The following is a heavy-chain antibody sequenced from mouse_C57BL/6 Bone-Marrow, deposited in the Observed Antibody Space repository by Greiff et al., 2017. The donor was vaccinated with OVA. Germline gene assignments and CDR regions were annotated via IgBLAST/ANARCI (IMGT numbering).Heavy chain of an antibody. CDR3: TTHHYGSSLHWYFDV. V-gene: IGHV14-4*01. D-gene: IGHD1-1*01. Sequence: VQLKQSGAELVRPGASVKLSCTASGFNIKDDYMHWVKQRPEQGLEWIGWIDPENGDTEYASKFQGKATITADTSSNTAYRQLSSLTSEDTAVYYCTTHHYGSSLHWYFDVWGTGTTVTVSS. J-gene: IGHJ1*03. CDR1: GFNIKDDY. CDR2: IDPENGDT.